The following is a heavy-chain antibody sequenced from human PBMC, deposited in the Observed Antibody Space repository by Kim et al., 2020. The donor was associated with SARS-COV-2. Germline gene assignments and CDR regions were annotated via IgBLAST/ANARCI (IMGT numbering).Heavy chain of an antibody. D-gene: IGHD2-15*01. Sequence: GGSLRLSCAASGFTFTTFPMHWVRQAPGKGLEWVSLISNDGNNKFYADAVAGRFIVSRDSSNNTLYLQLNSLRPEDTAVYYCVRGRIGMLFLDYWGQGTLVLVSS. J-gene: IGHJ4*02. CDR2: ISNDGNNK. CDR3: VRGRIGMLFLDY. V-gene: IGHV3-30-3*01. CDR1: GFTFTTFP.